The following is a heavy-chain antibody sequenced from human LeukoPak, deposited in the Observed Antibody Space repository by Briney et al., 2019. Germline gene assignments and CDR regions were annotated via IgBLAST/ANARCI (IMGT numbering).Heavy chain of an antibody. CDR2: IYWNDDK. V-gene: IGHV2-5*01. Sequence: SGPTLVKPTQTLTLTCTFSGFSLSTSGVGVGWIRQPPGKALEWLALIYWNDDKRYGPSLKSRLTITKDTSKNQVVLTMTNMDPVDTATYYCVHMEYYDSSGYSFDYWGQGTLVTVSS. J-gene: IGHJ4*02. CDR3: VHMEYYDSSGYSFDY. CDR1: GFSLSTSGVG. D-gene: IGHD3-22*01.